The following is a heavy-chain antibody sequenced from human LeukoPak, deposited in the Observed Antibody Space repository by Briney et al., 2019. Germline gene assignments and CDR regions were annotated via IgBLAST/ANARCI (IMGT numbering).Heavy chain of an antibody. CDR3: ARSSEQWLALFDY. J-gene: IGHJ4*02. D-gene: IGHD6-19*01. CDR1: GFTFSSYA. Sequence: GGSLRLSCAASGFTFSSYAMHWVRQAPGKGLEYVSAISSNGGSTYYANSVKGRFTISRDNPKNTLYLQMGSLRAEDMAVYYCARSSEQWLALFDYWGQGTLVTVSS. CDR2: ISSNGGST. V-gene: IGHV3-64*01.